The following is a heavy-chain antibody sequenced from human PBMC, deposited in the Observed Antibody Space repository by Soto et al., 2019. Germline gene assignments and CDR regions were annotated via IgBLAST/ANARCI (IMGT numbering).Heavy chain of an antibody. Sequence: PSETLSLTCTVSGGSFSSYHWSWIRQPPGKGLEWIAYIDYSGSTKYNPSLKSRVTISVDTSKNQFSLKVSSVTAADTAEYYCARSGYTYGHWFDPWGQGALVTVSS. V-gene: IGHV4-59*01. J-gene: IGHJ5*02. D-gene: IGHD5-18*01. CDR2: IDYSGST. CDR3: ARSGYTYGHWFDP. CDR1: GGSFSSYH.